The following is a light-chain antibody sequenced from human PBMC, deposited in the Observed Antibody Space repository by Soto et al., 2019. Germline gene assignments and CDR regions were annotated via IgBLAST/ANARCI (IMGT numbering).Light chain of an antibody. CDR1: QNINNY. V-gene: IGKV1-39*01. Sequence: DIQMTQSPSSLSASIGDRVTHTCRASQNINNYLHWYQLKPGKAPKLLIYGASGLQSGVPSRFSGSGSGTHFTLTISSLQPEDFATYFCQQTYNTPQTFGGGTKVEIK. CDR2: GAS. CDR3: QQTYNTPQT. J-gene: IGKJ4*01.